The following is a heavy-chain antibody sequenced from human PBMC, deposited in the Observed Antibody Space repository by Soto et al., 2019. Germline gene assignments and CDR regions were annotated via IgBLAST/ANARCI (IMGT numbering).Heavy chain of an antibody. D-gene: IGHD3-16*02. CDR2: ISYDGSNK. J-gene: IGHJ5*02. CDR1: GFTFGSYA. CDR3: ARESTRLGFGGVIARGWFDP. Sequence: PWGSLRLSCAASGFTFGSYAMHCVRQSPGKWLEWVAVISYDGSNKYYADSVKGRFTISRDNSKNTLYLQMNSLRAEDTAVYYCARESTRLGFGGVIARGWFDPWGQGTLVTVSS. V-gene: IGHV3-30-3*01.